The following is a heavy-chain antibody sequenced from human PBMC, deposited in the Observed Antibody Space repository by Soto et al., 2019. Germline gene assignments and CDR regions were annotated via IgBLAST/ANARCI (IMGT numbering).Heavy chain of an antibody. D-gene: IGHD1-26*01. CDR3: ARASIVGATMEY. V-gene: IGHV1-2*02. Sequence: ASVKLSCKASGYTFTGYYMHWVRKGPGRGREWMGWSNPVDGGTNYAQKCKGRVTMTRYTSISTAYMELSRLRSDDAAVYYSARASIVGATMEYWGQGTLVTVSS. CDR2: SNPVDGGT. CDR1: GYTFTGYY. J-gene: IGHJ4*02.